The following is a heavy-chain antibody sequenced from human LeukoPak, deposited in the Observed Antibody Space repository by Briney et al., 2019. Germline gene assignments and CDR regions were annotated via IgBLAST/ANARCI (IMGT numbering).Heavy chain of an antibody. Sequence: GESLKISCKGSGYSFTSYWIGWVRQMPGKGLEWMGIIYPGDSDTRYSPSFQGQVTISADKSISTAYLQWSSLKASDTAMYYCARRVQGFGGSSVNWFDPWGQGTLVTVSS. CDR3: ARRVQGFGGSSVNWFDP. V-gene: IGHV5-51*01. CDR2: IYPGDSDT. J-gene: IGHJ5*02. D-gene: IGHD3-10*01. CDR1: GYSFTSYW.